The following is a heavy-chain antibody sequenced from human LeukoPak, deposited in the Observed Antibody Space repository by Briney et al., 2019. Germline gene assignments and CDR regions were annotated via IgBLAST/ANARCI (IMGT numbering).Heavy chain of an antibody. D-gene: IGHD3-22*01. CDR2: ISGSGGST. V-gene: IGHV3-23*01. CDR3: AKRPGYYYDSSGYYQPTDY. J-gene: IGHJ4*02. CDR1: GFTFSSYA. Sequence: RGSLRLSCAASGFTFSSYAMSWVRQAPGKGLEWVSAISGSGGSTYYADSVKGRFTISRDNSKNTLYLQMNSLRAEDTAVYYCAKRPGYYYDSSGYYQPTDYWGQGTLVTVSS.